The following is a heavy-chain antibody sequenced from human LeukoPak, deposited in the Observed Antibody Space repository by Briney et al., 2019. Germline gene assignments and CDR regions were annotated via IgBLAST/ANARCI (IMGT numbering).Heavy chain of an antibody. CDR3: VGFSSRTLPTTVTTY. CDR1: GFTFSSYA. J-gene: IGHJ4*02. Sequence: GGSLRLSCAASGFTFSSYAMSWVRQAPGKGLEWVSAISGSGGSTYYADSVKGRFTISRDNSKNTLYLQMNSLRAEDTAVYYCVGFSSRTLPTTVTTYWGQGTLVTVSS. D-gene: IGHD4-17*01. V-gene: IGHV3-23*01. CDR2: ISGSGGST.